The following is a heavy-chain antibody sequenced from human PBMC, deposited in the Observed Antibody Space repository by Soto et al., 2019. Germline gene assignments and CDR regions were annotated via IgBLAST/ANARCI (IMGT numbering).Heavy chain of an antibody. J-gene: IGHJ4*02. CDR3: TTDDPINKN. Sequence: EVQLVESGGGLVQPGGSLRLSCAASGFTFSNAWMSWVRQAPGKGLEWVSRIKSQTNGGTTDYAGPVKGRFTISRDDSKKTLYLQMNSLKTEDTAMYYCTTDDPINKNWGQGTLVTVSP. CDR2: IKSQTNGGTT. CDR1: GFTFSNAW. V-gene: IGHV3-15*01.